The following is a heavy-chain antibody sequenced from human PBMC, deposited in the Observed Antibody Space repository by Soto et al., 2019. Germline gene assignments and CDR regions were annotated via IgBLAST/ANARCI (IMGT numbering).Heavy chain of an antibody. J-gene: IGHJ4*02. CDR3: ASRYGGTLDY. CDR2: IYYSGST. Sequence: QVQLQESGPGLVKPSETLSLTCTVSGGSISSYYWSWIRQPPGKGLEWIGYIYYSGSTNYNPSLTCRVTISVDTSKNQSSLKLSSVTAADTAVYYCASRYGGTLDYWGQGTLVTVSS. V-gene: IGHV4-59*08. CDR1: GGSISSYY. D-gene: IGHD4-17*01.